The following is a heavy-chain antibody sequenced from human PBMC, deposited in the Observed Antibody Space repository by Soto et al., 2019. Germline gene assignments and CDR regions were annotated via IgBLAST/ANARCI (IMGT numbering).Heavy chain of an antibody. CDR1: GFTFSSYA. Sequence: EVQLLESGGGLVQPGGSLRLSCAASGFTFSSYAMSWVRQAPGKGLEWVSAISGSGGSTYYADSVKGRFTISRDNPKNTLYLQMNSLRAEDTAVYYCAKDRLMGGRGGRVDYWGQGTLVTVSS. CDR3: AKDRLMGGRGGRVDY. V-gene: IGHV3-23*01. CDR2: ISGSGGST. J-gene: IGHJ4*02. D-gene: IGHD2-15*01.